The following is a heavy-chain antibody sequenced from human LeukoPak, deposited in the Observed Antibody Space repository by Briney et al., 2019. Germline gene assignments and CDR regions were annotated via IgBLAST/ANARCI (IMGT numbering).Heavy chain of an antibody. J-gene: IGHJ4*02. CDR2: INHSGST. Sequence: PSETLSLTCAVYGGSFSGYYWSWLRQPPGKGLEWIGEINHSGSTNYNPSLKSRVTISVDTSKNQFSLKLSSVTAADTAVYYCARSSRDSSSWTGDFDYWGQGTLVTVSS. CDR3: ARSSRDSSSWTGDFDY. V-gene: IGHV4-34*01. D-gene: IGHD6-13*01. CDR1: GGSFSGYY.